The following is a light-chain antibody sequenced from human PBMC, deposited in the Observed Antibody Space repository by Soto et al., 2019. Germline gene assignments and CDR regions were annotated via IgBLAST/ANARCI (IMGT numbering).Light chain of an antibody. J-gene: IGLJ3*02. Sequence: SYELTQPPSVSVAPGQTARITCGGNNIGSETVHWYQQKPGQDPVLVVYDDSDRPSGIPERFSGSNSGNTATLTISRVEAGDEADYYCQVWDSSINHPNWVFGGGTKVTVL. CDR2: DDS. V-gene: IGLV3-21*02. CDR1: NIGSET. CDR3: QVWDSSINHPNWV.